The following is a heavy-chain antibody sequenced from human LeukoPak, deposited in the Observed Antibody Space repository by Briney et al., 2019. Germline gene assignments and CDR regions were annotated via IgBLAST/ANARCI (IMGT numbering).Heavy chain of an antibody. D-gene: IGHD3-3*01. Sequence: GGSLRLSCAASGFTFSSYAMSWVRQAPGKGLEWVSAISGSGGSTYYADSVKGRFTISRDNSKNTLYLQMNSLRAEDTAVYYCAKDRTDFDFYYYYYMDVWGKGTTVTVSS. V-gene: IGHV3-23*01. CDR2: ISGSGGST. CDR1: GFTFSSYA. J-gene: IGHJ6*03. CDR3: AKDRTDFDFYYYYYMDV.